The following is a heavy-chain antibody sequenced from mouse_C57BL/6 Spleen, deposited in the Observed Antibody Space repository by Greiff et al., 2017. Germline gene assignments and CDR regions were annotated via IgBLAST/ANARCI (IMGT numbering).Heavy chain of an antibody. CDR2: ISSGGDYI. Sequence: EVKLVESGEGLVKPGGSLKLSCAASGFTFSSYAMSWVRQTPEKRLEWVAYISSGGDYIYYADTVKGRFTISRDNARNTLYLQMSSLKSEDTAMYYCTRGTGSSLWYFDVWGTGTTVTVSS. V-gene: IGHV5-9-1*02. D-gene: IGHD4-1*01. J-gene: IGHJ1*03. CDR3: TRGTGSSLWYFDV. CDR1: GFTFSSYA.